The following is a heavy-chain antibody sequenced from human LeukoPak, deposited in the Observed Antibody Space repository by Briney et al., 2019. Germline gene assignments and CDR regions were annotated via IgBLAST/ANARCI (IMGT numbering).Heavy chain of an antibody. CDR1: GGSISGYY. CDR3: AREYGDLDY. V-gene: IGHV4-4*07. Sequence: SETLSLTCTVSGGSISGYYWSWVRQPAGKGLEWIGRIYSSGSANYNPSLKSRVTMSVDTSNNQFSLKLTSVSSADTAVYYCAREYGDLDYWGQGTLVTVSS. CDR2: IYSSGSA. D-gene: IGHD4-17*01. J-gene: IGHJ4*02.